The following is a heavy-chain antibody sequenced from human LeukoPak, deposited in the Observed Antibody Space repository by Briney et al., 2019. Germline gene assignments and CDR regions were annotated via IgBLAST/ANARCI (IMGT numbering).Heavy chain of an antibody. CDR3: AKSLGYCSSTSCYNYYYGMDV. J-gene: IGHJ6*02. D-gene: IGHD2-2*02. CDR1: GVTFSSYV. V-gene: IGHV3-23*01. CDR2: ISGSGGST. Sequence: GGSLRLSCEASGVTFSSYVMSWVRQAPGKRPEWVSAISGSGGSTYYADSVKGRFTISRDNSKNTLYLQMNSLRAEDTAVYYCAKSLGYCSSTSCYNYYYGMDVWGQGTTVTVSS.